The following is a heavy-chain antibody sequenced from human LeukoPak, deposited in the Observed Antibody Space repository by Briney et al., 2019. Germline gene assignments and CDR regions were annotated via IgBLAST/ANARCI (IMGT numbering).Heavy chain of an antibody. CDR1: DYTFTSYG. CDR3: ARDAHYYDSSGYYRGWFDP. D-gene: IGHD3-22*01. J-gene: IGHJ5*02. V-gene: IGHV1-18*01. Sequence: GASVKVSCKASDYTFTSYGISWVRQAPGQGLEWMGWISGDNGNTNYAQKFQGRVTMTTDTSTNTAYMELRSLRSDDTAVYYCARDAHYYDSSGYYRGWFDPWGQGTLVTVSS. CDR2: ISGDNGNT.